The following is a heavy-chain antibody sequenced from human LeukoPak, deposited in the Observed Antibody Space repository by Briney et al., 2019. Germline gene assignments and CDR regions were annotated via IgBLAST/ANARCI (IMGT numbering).Heavy chain of an antibody. CDR2: INPNSGGT. V-gene: IGHV1-2*02. J-gene: IGHJ6*03. Sequence: ASVTVSFTASGYTFTGDYMQWVRQAPGQGLEWMGWINPNSGGTNYAQKFQGRVTMTRDTSISTAYMELSRLRSDDTAVYYCARDRSGDYVVNYYYYMDVWGKGTAVTVSS. CDR3: ARDRSGDYVVNYYYYMDV. D-gene: IGHD4-17*01. CDR1: GYTFTGDY.